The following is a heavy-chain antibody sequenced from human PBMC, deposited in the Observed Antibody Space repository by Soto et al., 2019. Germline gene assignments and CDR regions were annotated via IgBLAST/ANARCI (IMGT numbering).Heavy chain of an antibody. CDR3: TPEWFQGKDV. D-gene: IGHD3-3*01. Sequence: EVQLVESGGGWSRLGGPLKSPGPALGLGSSGPAINGAGQVSGKGLEWVGRIRSKANNYATVYAASVNGRFAFSRDDSKNTAFLQMNSLKTEDTAVYYCTPEWFQGKDVWGQGTTVTVSS. J-gene: IGHJ6*02. CDR1: GLGSSGPA. CDR2: IRSKANNYAT. V-gene: IGHV3-73*01.